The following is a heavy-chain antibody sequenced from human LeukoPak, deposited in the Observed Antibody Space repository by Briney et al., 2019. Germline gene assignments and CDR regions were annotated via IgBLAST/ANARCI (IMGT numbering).Heavy chain of an antibody. Sequence: ASVKVSCKASGYTFKTYDISWVRQAPGQGLEWMGWISTPSGNADYAQKLQGRVTMTTDTSTSTAYMELRSLRSDDTAVYYCAREYCSSTSCYYFDYWGQGTLVTVSS. V-gene: IGHV1-18*01. CDR3: AREYCSSTSCYYFDY. J-gene: IGHJ4*02. CDR1: GYTFKTYD. CDR2: ISTPSGNA. D-gene: IGHD2-2*01.